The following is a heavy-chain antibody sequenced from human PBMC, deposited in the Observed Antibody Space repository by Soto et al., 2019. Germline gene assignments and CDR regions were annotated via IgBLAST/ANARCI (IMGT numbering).Heavy chain of an antibody. D-gene: IGHD3-22*01. Sequence: GGSLRLSCAASGFTFSNAWMSWVRQAPGKGLEWVGRIKSKTDGGTTDYAAPVKGRFTISRDDSKNTLYLQMNSLKTEDTAVYYCTTDLASDYYDSSGYDYWGQGTLVTVSS. CDR1: GFTFSNAW. J-gene: IGHJ4*02. V-gene: IGHV3-15*01. CDR2: IKSKTDGGTT. CDR3: TTDLASDYYDSSGYDY.